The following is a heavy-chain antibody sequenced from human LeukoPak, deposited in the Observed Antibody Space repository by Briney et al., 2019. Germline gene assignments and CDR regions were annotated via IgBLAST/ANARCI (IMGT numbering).Heavy chain of an antibody. CDR1: GFTFRNYV. CDR3: ARERERQYCSSTSCYGSYYYGMDV. V-gene: IGHV3-30-3*01. CDR2: TSSDLNVK. D-gene: IGHD2-2*01. J-gene: IGHJ6*02. Sequence: GGSLRLSCAASGFTFRNYVIHWVRQAPGKGLEWVAVTSSDLNVKLYADSVKGRFTISRDNSKNTLYLQMNSLRAEDTAVYYCARERERQYCSSTSCYGSYYYGMDVWGQGTTVTVSS.